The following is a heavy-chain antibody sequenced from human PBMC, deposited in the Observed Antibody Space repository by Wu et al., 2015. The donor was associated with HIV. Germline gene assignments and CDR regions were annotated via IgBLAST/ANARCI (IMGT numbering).Heavy chain of an antibody. D-gene: IGHD3-10*01. CDR1: GGTFSSYA. V-gene: IGHV1-69*13. CDR2: IIPIFGTA. J-gene: IGHJ6*02. Sequence: QVQLVQSGAEVKKPGSSVKVSCKASGGTFSSYAISWVRQAPGQGLEWMGRIIPIFGTANYAQKFQGRVTITADESTSTAYMELSSLRSEDTAVYYCAREHYYGSGSYYNRNYMDVWGQGDHGSPSP. CDR3: AREHYYGSGSYYNRNYMDV.